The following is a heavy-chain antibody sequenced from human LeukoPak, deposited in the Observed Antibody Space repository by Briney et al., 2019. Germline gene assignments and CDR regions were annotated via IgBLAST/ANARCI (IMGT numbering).Heavy chain of an antibody. CDR3: AKDPY. CDR2: ISYDGSNK. CDR1: GFTFSSYG. V-gene: IGHV3-30*18. Sequence: GGSLRLSCAASGFTFSSYGMHWVRQAPGKGLEWVAVISYDGSNKYYADSVKGRFTISRDNSKNTLYLQMNSLRAEDTAVYYCAKDPYWGQGTLVTVSS. J-gene: IGHJ4*02.